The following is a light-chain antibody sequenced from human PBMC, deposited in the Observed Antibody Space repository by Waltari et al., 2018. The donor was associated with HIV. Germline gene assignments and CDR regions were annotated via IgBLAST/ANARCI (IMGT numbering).Light chain of an antibody. CDR3: MQTQQPPYT. V-gene: IGKV2D-29*01. CDR1: QSLLHSDGKTY. Sequence: DVVMTQTPLSLSVIPGQPASISCKSSQSLLHSDGKTYLYWYLQKSGQPPQLLIYEVSNRFSGADFTLKVSRVEPEDVGIYYCMQTQQPPYTFGQGTNLEIK. CDR2: EVS. J-gene: IGKJ2*01.